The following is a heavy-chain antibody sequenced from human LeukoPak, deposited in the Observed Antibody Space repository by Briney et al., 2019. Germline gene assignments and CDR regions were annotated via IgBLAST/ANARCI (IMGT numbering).Heavy chain of an antibody. J-gene: IGHJ4*02. D-gene: IGHD4-11*01. V-gene: IGHV4-59*12. Sequence: SEALSLTCTVSGDSISDYDWSWIRQPPGRGLEWIGYMSYSGSTNYNPSLKSRVTISVDTSKNQFSLKLSSVTAADTAVYYCARGSNPGYFDYWGQGTLVTVSS. CDR2: MSYSGST. CDR1: GDSISDYD. CDR3: ARGSNPGYFDY.